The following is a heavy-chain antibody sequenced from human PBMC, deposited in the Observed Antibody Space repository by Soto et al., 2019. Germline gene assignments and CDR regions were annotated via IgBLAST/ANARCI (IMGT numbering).Heavy chain of an antibody. D-gene: IGHD3-22*01. CDR3: ARDYYDSSGYYPSDY. Sequence: VQLVESGGGLVQPGGSLRLSCAASGFTFSSYSMNWVRQAPGKGLEWVSYISSSSSTIYYADSVKGRFTISRDNAKYSLYLQMNSLRDEDTAVYYCARDYYDSSGYYPSDYWGQGTLVTVSS. V-gene: IGHV3-48*02. CDR2: ISSSSSTI. CDR1: GFTFSSYS. J-gene: IGHJ4*02.